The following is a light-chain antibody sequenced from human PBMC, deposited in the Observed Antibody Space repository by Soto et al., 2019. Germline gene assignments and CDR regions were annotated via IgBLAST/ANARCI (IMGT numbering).Light chain of an antibody. V-gene: IGKV1-39*01. Sequence: DIQMTHSASSLSASVLYRVSITFRASQTIDYHLNLYQQKAGKAPKLLIYAASNLHPGVPSRFSCSGSGTDYSLTISSLQPEDFATYYCQQSFSTPLFTFGPGTKVDIK. CDR3: QQSFSTPLFT. CDR2: AAS. CDR1: QTIDYH. J-gene: IGKJ3*01.